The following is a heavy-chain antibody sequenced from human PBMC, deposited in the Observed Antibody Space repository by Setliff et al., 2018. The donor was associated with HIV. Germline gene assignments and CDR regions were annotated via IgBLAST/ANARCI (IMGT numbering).Heavy chain of an antibody. CDR2: IYRSGST. V-gene: IGHV4-38-2*01. CDR1: DYSITSGYY. CDR3: ASHFGYCSSTSCEGY. D-gene: IGHD2-2*01. Sequence: SETLSLTCGISDYSITSGYYWGWIRQPPGKGLEWIGSIYRSGSTYDNPSLKSRVTISFDTSKNQFSLKLSSVTAADTAVYYCASHFGYCSSTSCEGYWGQGALVTVSS. J-gene: IGHJ4*02.